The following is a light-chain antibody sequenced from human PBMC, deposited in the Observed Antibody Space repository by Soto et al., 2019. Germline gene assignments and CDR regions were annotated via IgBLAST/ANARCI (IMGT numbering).Light chain of an antibody. CDR3: QQYDNLPLT. CDR2: DAS. J-gene: IGKJ3*01. Sequence: DIQMTQSPSSLSASVGDRVTITCQAGQDISNSLNWYQQKPGKAPKLLIYDASNLETGVPSRFSGSGSGTDFTFTISSLQPEDIATYYCQQYDNLPLTFGPGTKVDIK. CDR1: QDISNS. V-gene: IGKV1-33*01.